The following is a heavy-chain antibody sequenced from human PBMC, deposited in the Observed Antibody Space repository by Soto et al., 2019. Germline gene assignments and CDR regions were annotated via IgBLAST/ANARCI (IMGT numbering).Heavy chain of an antibody. V-gene: IGHV3-33*01. D-gene: IGHD3-22*01. Sequence: GGSLRLSCAASGFTFSSYGMHWVRQAPGKGLEWVAVIWYDGSNKYYADSVKGRFTISRDNSKNTLYLQMNSLRAEDTAVYYCARAHLDYYDSSGIDYWGQGTLVTVSS. CDR1: GFTFSSYG. J-gene: IGHJ4*02. CDR2: IWYDGSNK. CDR3: ARAHLDYYDSSGIDY.